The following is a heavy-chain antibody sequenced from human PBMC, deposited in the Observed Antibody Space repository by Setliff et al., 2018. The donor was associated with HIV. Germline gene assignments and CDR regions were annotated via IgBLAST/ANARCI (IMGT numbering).Heavy chain of an antibody. CDR2: ILGGENDPT. CDR1: GFTFYNYA. D-gene: IGHD2-2*01. V-gene: IGHV3-23*01. CDR3: VKGQGFCSMTSCALDWFGP. Sequence: GGSLRLSCAASGFTFYNYAMYWVRQAPGKGLEWVSGILGGENDPTYYENSVIGRFIISRDNSKNTLYLHMNSLRVEDSAIYYCVKGQGFCSMTSCALDWFGPWGQGTLVTVS. J-gene: IGHJ5*02.